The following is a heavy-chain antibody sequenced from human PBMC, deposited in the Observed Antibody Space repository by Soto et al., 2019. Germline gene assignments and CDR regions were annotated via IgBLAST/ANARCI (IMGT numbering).Heavy chain of an antibody. CDR1: GGSIRSSNW. D-gene: IGHD2-21*01. Sequence: QVQLQESGPGLVKPSGTLSLTCAVSGGSIRSSNWWSWVRQPPGKGLEWIGEIYHSESTNYNPSLESRVTISVDKSKNQFSLKLSSLTAADTAVYYCVKDIYYFDYWGQGTLVTVSS. CDR2: IYHSEST. CDR3: VKDIYYFDY. J-gene: IGHJ4*02. V-gene: IGHV4-4*02.